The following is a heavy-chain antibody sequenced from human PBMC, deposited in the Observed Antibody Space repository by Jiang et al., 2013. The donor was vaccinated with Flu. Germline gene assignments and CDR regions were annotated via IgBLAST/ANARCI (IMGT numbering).Heavy chain of an antibody. V-gene: IGHV4-31*02. CDR2: IYYSGST. Sequence: GLEWIGYIYYSGSTYYNPSLKSRVTISVDTSKNQFSLKLSSVTAADTAVYYCAKTHPARYFDLWGRGTLVTVSS. D-gene: IGHD2-2*01. CDR3: AKTHPARYFDL. J-gene: IGHJ2*01.